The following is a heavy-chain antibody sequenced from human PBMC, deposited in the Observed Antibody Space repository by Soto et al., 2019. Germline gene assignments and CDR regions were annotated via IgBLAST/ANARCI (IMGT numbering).Heavy chain of an antibody. CDR2: ISAYNGNT. CDR1: GYTFTSYG. V-gene: IGHV1-18*01. Sequence: QVQLVQSGAEMKKPGASVKVSCKASGYTFTSYGISWVRQAPGQGLEWMGWISAYNGNTNYAQKLQGRVTMTTDTTTXXAXMXXRSLRSDDTAVYYCARVAITLVRGVSFYYYYGMDVWGQGTTVTVSS. CDR3: ARVAITLVRGVSFYYYYGMDV. J-gene: IGHJ6*02. D-gene: IGHD3-10*01.